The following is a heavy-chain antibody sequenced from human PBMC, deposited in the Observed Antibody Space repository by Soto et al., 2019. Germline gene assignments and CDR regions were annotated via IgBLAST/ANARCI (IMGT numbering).Heavy chain of an antibody. Sequence: PGGSLRLSCAASGFTFSSYAMSWVRQAPGKGLEWVAVIWYDGSNKYYADSVKGRFTISRDNSKNTLYLQMNSLRAEDTAVYYCGFEVTTNWFDPWGQGTLVTVSS. CDR3: GFEVTTNWFDP. J-gene: IGHJ5*02. V-gene: IGHV3-33*08. CDR1: GFTFSSYA. CDR2: IWYDGSNK. D-gene: IGHD3-22*01.